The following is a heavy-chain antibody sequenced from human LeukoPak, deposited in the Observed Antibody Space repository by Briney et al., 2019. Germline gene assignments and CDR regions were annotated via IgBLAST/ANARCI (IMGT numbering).Heavy chain of an antibody. CDR3: ARRGGAKTYYYGSGSSVDYYYYMDV. CDR1: GYTFTSYG. CDR2: ISAYNGNT. V-gene: IGHV1-18*01. J-gene: IGHJ6*03. D-gene: IGHD3-10*01. Sequence: ASVKVSCKASGYTFTSYGISWVRQAPGQGLDWMGWISAYNGNTNYAQKLQGRVTMTTDTSTSTAYMELRSLRSDDTAVYYCARRGGAKTYYYGSGSSVDYYYYMDVWGRGTTVTVSS.